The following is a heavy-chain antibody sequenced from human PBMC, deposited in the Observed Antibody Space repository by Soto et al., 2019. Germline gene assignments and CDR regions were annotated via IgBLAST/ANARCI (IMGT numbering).Heavy chain of an antibody. J-gene: IGHJ6*02. D-gene: IGHD1-26*01. Sequence: SETLSLTCTVSGGSISSYYWSWIRQPPGKGLEWIGYIYYSGSTNYNPSLKSRVTISVDTSKNQFSLKLSSVTAADTAVYYCARVIVVGAYYYYYGMDVWGQGTTVTVS. V-gene: IGHV4-59*01. CDR3: ARVIVVGAYYYYYGMDV. CDR2: IYYSGST. CDR1: GGSISSYY.